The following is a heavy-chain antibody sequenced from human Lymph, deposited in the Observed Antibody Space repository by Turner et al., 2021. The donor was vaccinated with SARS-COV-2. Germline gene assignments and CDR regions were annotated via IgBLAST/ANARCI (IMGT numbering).Heavy chain of an antibody. CDR3: ARDSSGSGTLDY. CDR2: ISYDGSKK. CDR1: GFTFNNYP. V-gene: IGHV3-30-3*01. J-gene: IGHJ4*02. Sequence: QVQLVESGGGVVQPGSSLRLSCAASGFTFNNYPMHGVRQAPGKGLEWVAVISYDGSKKYYADSVKGRLNISRDKSKKTMYLKMNSLRAEDTAVYYCARDSSGSGTLDYWGQGTLVTVSS. D-gene: IGHD3-10*01.